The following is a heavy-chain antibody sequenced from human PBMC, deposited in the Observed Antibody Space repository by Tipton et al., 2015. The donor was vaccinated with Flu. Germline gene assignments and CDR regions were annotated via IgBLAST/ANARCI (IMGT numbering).Heavy chain of an antibody. V-gene: IGHV4-61*02. D-gene: IGHD3-10*01. J-gene: IGHJ4*02. Sequence: TLSLTCTVSGGSISSGSYYWSWIRQPAGKGLEWIGRIYTSGSTNYNPSLKSRVTISVYTSKNQFSLKLSSVTAADTAVYYCAGTGYWGQGTLVTVSS. CDR3: AGTGY. CDR1: GGSISSGSYY. CDR2: IYTSGST.